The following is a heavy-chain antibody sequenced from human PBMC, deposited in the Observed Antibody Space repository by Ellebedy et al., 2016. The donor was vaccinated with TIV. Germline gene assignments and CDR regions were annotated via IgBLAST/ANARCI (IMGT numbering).Heavy chain of an antibody. Sequence: GGSLRLXXATSGFNFNEHAMHWVRQAPGKGLVWVSRINSDGTNTNYADSVKGRFTVSRDNAKNTLYLQMNSLRAEDTAVYYCANDFGSPRGLDVWGQGTTVTVSS. D-gene: IGHD3-10*01. CDR1: GFNFNEHA. J-gene: IGHJ6*02. CDR2: INSDGTNT. CDR3: ANDFGSPRGLDV. V-gene: IGHV3-74*01.